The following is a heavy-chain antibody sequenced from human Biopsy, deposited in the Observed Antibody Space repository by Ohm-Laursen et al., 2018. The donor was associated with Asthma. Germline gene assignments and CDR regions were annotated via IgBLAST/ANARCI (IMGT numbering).Heavy chain of an antibody. V-gene: IGHV3-30-3*01. J-gene: IGHJ4*02. Sequence: SLRLSCLASRFTYEMHWVRQAPGKGLEWVAVISYDGSSIYYADSVKGRFTISRDNSKNTLSLQMNSLTAEDTAVYYCARESVAGTHIEDWGQGTLVTVSS. CDR2: ISYDGSSI. CDR1: RFTYE. CDR3: ARESVAGTHIED. D-gene: IGHD6-19*01.